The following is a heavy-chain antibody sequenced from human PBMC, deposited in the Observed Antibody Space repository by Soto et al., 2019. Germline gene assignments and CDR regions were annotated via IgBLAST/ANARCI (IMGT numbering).Heavy chain of an antibody. V-gene: IGHV4-31*03. CDR2: IYYSGST. Sequence: QVQLQESGPGLVKPSQTLSLTCTVSGGSISSGGYYWSWIRQHPGKGLEWIGYIYYSGSTYYNPSLKSRVTISVHTSKNQFSLKLSSVTAADTAVYYCARDRSRDGYLTPWGQGTLVTVSS. J-gene: IGHJ5*02. D-gene: IGHD5-12*01. CDR1: GGSISSGGYY. CDR3: ARDRSRDGYLTP.